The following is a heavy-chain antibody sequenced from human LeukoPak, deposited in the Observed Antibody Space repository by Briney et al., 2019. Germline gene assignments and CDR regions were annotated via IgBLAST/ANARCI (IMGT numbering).Heavy chain of an antibody. V-gene: IGHV3-30*02. CDR2: IRYDGSNK. CDR1: GFTFSSYG. CDR3: ARGPRGDIVVVPAATKYYFDY. J-gene: IGHJ4*02. D-gene: IGHD2-2*01. Sequence: PGGSLRLSCAASGFTFSSYGMHWVRQAPGKGLEWVAFIRYDGSNKYYADSVKGRFTISRDNSKNTLYLQMNSLRAEDTAVYYCARGPRGDIVVVPAATKYYFDYWGQGTLVTVSS.